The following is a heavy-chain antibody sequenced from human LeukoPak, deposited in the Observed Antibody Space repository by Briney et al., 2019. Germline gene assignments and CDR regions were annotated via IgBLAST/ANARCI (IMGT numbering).Heavy chain of an antibody. CDR1: GFTFSAHA. J-gene: IGHJ4*02. CDR2: ISGSGGST. Sequence: GGSLRLSCAASGFTFSAHAMNWVRQAPGKGLEWVSTISGSGGSTYYADSVKGRFTISRDNSKNTLYLQMNSLRAEDTAVYYCAKNQLGYSYGSSYFDYWGQGTLVTVSS. D-gene: IGHD5-18*01. CDR3: AKNQLGYSYGSSYFDY. V-gene: IGHV3-23*01.